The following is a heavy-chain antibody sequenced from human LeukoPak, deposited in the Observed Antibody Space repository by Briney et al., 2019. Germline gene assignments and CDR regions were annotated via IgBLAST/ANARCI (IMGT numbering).Heavy chain of an antibody. J-gene: IGHJ5*02. CDR2: INHSGST. D-gene: IGHD2-2*01. V-gene: IGHV4-34*01. CDR3: ARGLGYCSSTSCKYNWFDP. CDR1: GGSFSGYY. Sequence: SETLSLTCAVYGGSFSGYYWSWIRQPPGKGLEWIGEINHSGSTNYNPSLKSRVTISVDTSKNQFSLKLSSATAAGTAVYYCARGLGYCSSTSCKYNWFDPWGQGTLVTVSS.